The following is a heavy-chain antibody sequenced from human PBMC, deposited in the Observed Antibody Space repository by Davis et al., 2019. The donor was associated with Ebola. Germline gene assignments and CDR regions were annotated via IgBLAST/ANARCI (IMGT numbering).Heavy chain of an antibody. CDR2: INHSGST. J-gene: IGHJ6*02. CDR1: GGSFSGYY. D-gene: IGHD3-10*01. V-gene: IGHV4-34*01. Sequence: SETLSLTCAVYGGSFSGYYWSWIRQPPGKGLEWIGEINHSGSTYYNPSLKSRVTISVDTSKNQFSLKLSSVTAADTAVYYCARFPVLWFRNYGMDVWGQGTTVTVSS. CDR3: ARFPVLWFRNYGMDV.